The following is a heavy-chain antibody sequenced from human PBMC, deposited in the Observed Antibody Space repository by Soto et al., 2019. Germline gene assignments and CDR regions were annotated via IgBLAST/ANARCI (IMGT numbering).Heavy chain of an antibody. D-gene: IGHD3-22*01. J-gene: IGHJ4*02. CDR2: IYYSGST. CDR1: GGSVSSGSYY. Sequence: SETLSLTCTVSGGSVSSGSYYWSWIRQPPGKGLEWIGYIYYSGSTNYNPSLKSRVTISVDTSRNQFSLKLSSVTAADTAVYYCARESEGYYDSSGLAYWGQGTLVTVSS. CDR3: ARESEGYYDSSGLAY. V-gene: IGHV4-61*01.